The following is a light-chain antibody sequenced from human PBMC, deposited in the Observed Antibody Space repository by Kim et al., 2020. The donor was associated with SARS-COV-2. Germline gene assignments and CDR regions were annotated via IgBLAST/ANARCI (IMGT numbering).Light chain of an antibody. CDR3: SVWDDSLHGRV. CDR2: DDD. V-gene: IGLV1-44*01. J-gene: IGLJ3*02. CDR1: SSKIGTSS. Sequence: GQGVSMAGSGSSSKIGTSSVGVYQQLQGTAPKLLIYDDDQRPSGVPDRFSGSKSGTAASLAISGLQSEDEADYYCSVWDDSLHGRVFGGGTQLTVL.